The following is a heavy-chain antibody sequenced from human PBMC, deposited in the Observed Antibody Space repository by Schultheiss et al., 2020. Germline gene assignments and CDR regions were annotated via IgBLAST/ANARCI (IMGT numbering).Heavy chain of an antibody. CDR1: GFTFDDYA. V-gene: IGHV3-21*01. CDR2: ISSSSSYI. CDR3: ASLVVVAANDFDY. J-gene: IGHJ4*02. D-gene: IGHD2-15*01. Sequence: GGSLRLSCAASGFTFDDYAMHWVRQAPGKGLEWVSSISSSSSYIYYADSVKGRFTISRDNAKNSLYLQMNSLRAEDTAVYYCASLVVVAANDFDYWGQGTLVTVSS.